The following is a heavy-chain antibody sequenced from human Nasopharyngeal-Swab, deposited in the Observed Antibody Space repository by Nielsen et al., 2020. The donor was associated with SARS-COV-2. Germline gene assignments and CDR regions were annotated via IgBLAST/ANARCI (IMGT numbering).Heavy chain of an antibody. CDR2: IYHSGST. CDR1: GGSISSSSW. V-gene: IGHV4-4*02. D-gene: IGHD3-10*01. CDR3: ARGGYYGSGSYQN. J-gene: IGHJ4*02. Sequence: SETLSLTCAVSGGSISSSSWWSWVRQPPGKGLEWIGEIYHSGSTNYNPSLKSRVTISVDKSKNQFSLKLSSVTAADTAVYYCARGGYYGSGSYQNWGQGTLVTVSS.